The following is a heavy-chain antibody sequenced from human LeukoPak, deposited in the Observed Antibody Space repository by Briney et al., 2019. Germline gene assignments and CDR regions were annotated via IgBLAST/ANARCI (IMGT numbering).Heavy chain of an antibody. J-gene: IGHJ4*02. CDR1: GFTFSNYA. V-gene: IGHV3-21*01. CDR2: ISSSSSYI. CDR3: ARDETFDY. Sequence: PGGSLRLSCAVSGFTFSNYAMSWVRQAPGKGLEWVSSISSSSSYIYYADSVKGRFTISRDNAKNSLYLQMNSLRAEDTAVYYCARDETFDYWGQGTLVTVSS.